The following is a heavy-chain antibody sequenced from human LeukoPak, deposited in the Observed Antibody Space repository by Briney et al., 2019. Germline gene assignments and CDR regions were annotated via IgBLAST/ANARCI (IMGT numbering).Heavy chain of an antibody. J-gene: IGHJ6*03. CDR3: AKDWSGYPYYYYYYMDV. CDR2: ISGSGGST. CDR1: GFTFSSYA. Sequence: GGSLRLSCAASGFTFSSYAMSWVRQAPGKGLDWVSAISGSGGSTYYADSVKGRFTISRDNSKNTLYLQMNSLRAEDTAVYYCAKDWSGYPYYYYYYMDVWGKGTTVTVSS. V-gene: IGHV3-23*01. D-gene: IGHD3-3*01.